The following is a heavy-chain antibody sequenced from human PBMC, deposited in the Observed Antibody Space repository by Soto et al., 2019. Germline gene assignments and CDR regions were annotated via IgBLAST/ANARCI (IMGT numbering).Heavy chain of an antibody. D-gene: IGHD6-6*01. Sequence: SETLSLACTVSGGCINTINNYWSWIRQPPGKGLEWIGIISYSGSTYYNPSIMSRHTISLDTSTNRFSLKLTSVTAADTAVYYCAREEAARIERWFDPWGQGTLVTVSS. J-gene: IGHJ5*02. CDR2: ISYSGST. CDR1: GGCINTINNY. CDR3: AREEAARIERWFDP. V-gene: IGHV4-30-4*01.